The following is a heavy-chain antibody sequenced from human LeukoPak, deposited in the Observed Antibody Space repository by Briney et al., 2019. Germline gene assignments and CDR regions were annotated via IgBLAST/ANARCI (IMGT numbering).Heavy chain of an antibody. D-gene: IGHD5-24*01. V-gene: IGHV4-34*01. Sequence: SETLSLTCTVSGGSISSYYWSWIRQPPGKGLEWIGEINHSGSTNYNPSLKSRVTISVDTSKNQFSLKLSSVTAADTAVYYCATRLYGYSYRDVAGFDYWGQGTLVTVSS. J-gene: IGHJ4*02. CDR1: GGSISSYY. CDR3: ATRLYGYSYRDVAGFDY. CDR2: INHSGST.